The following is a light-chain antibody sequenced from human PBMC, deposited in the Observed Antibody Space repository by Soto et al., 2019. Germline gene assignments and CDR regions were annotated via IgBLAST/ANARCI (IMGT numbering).Light chain of an antibody. Sequence: SYELTQPPSVSVAPGKTARITCGGNNIGTESVHWYQQKPGQAPVLVIYYDSDRPSGIPERFSGSNSGNTAILTISRVEAGDEADYYCQVWHSSSDHVFFGGGTKLTVL. CDR2: YDS. CDR1: NIGTES. CDR3: QVWHSSSDHVF. V-gene: IGLV3-21*04. J-gene: IGLJ2*01.